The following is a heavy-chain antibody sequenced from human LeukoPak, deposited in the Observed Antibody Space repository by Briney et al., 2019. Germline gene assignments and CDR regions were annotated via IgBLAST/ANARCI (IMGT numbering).Heavy chain of an antibody. J-gene: IGHJ4*02. CDR1: GYTFTGYY. CDR2: INPNSGGT. D-gene: IGHD6-13*01. CDR3: ARAAAAGTFYPY. V-gene: IGHV1-2*02. Sequence: ASVKVSCKASGYTFTGYYMHWVRQAPGQGLEWMGWINPNSGGTNYAQKFQGRVTVTRDTSISTAYMELSRLRSDDTAVYYCARAAAAGTFYPYWGQGTLVTVSS.